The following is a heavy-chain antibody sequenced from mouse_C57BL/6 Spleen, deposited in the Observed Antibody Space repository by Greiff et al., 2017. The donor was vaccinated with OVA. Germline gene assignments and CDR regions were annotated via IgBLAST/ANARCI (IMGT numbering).Heavy chain of an antibody. D-gene: IGHD1-1*01. Sequence: EVQLVESGGGLVQPGGSLSLSCAASGFSFTDYYMSWVRQPPGKALEWLGFIRNKANGYTTEYCASVQGRFTISRDNSQSHLYLKMNTLRAEDSATYYCARYDYYGGAMDYWGQGTSVTVSS. CDR3: ARYDYYGGAMDY. V-gene: IGHV7-3*01. J-gene: IGHJ4*01. CDR1: GFSFTDYY. CDR2: IRNKANGYTT.